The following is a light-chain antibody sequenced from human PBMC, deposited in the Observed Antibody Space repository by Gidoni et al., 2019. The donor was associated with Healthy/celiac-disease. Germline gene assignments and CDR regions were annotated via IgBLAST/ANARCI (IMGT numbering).Light chain of an antibody. CDR3: QQYGSSPSLFT. V-gene: IGKV3-20*01. J-gene: IGKJ3*01. CDR2: GAS. CDR1: QSVSSSY. Sequence: EIVLTQSPGTLSLSPGERATLSCRASQSVSSSYLAWYQQKPGQAPRLRIYGASSRATGIPDRFSGSGSGTDFTLTISRLEPEDFAVYYCQQYGSSPSLFTFGPGTKVDIK.